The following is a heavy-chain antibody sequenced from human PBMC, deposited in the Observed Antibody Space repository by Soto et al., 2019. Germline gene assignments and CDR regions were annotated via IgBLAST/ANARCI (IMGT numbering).Heavy chain of an antibody. J-gene: IGHJ4*02. V-gene: IGHV5-51*01. CDR3: ARQIGRIAVAGDY. CDR1: GYSFTSYW. CDR2: IYPVDSDT. Sequence: GESLKISCKGSGYSFTSYWIGWVRQMPGKGLEWMGIIYPVDSDTRNSPSSQGQVTISADKSISTAYLQWSSLKASGTAMYYCARQIGRIAVAGDYWGQGTLVTVSS. D-gene: IGHD6-19*01.